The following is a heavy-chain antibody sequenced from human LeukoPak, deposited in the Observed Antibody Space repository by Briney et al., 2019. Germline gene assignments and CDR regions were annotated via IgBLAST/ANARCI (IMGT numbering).Heavy chain of an antibody. Sequence: ASVKVSCKTSGYTFTNYAFTWVRQAPGQGLEWMGWISAHNGNTNYAQKLQGRVTMTTDTSTSTAYMELRSLRSDDTAVYYCARDGYRLSGYFYYMDVWGKGTTVTVSS. CDR3: ARDGYRLSGYFYYMDV. V-gene: IGHV1-18*01. CDR1: GYTFTNYA. D-gene: IGHD2-2*03. J-gene: IGHJ6*03. CDR2: ISAHNGNT.